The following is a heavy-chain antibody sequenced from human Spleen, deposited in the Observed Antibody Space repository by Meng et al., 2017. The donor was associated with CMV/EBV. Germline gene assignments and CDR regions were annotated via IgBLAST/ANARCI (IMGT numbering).Heavy chain of an antibody. CDR2: ITSSSSFK. Sequence: GESLKISCAASGFTFSSYSMNWVRQAPGKGLEWVSAITSSSSFKYYGDSVKGRFTISRDNTKNSMYLQMNSLRAEDTAIYYCAREYCTNGVCRFDHWGQGTLVTVSS. CDR1: GFTFSSYS. D-gene: IGHD2-8*01. J-gene: IGHJ4*02. CDR3: AREYCTNGVCRFDH. V-gene: IGHV3-21*01.